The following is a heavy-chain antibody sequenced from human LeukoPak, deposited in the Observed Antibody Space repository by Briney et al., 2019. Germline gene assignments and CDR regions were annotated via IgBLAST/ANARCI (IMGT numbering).Heavy chain of an antibody. V-gene: IGHV1-8*01. D-gene: IGHD2-2*01. J-gene: IGHJ4*02. CDR2: MNPNSGNT. Sequence: ASVKVSCEASGYTFSNYDITWVRQAPGQGLEYMGWMNPNSGNTGFAQKFRGRLTLTSDASTTSAFMELMRLTSEDTAVYYCTRAVRNQLLSEYWGQGTRITVSS. CDR1: GYTFSNYD. CDR3: TRAVRNQLLSEY.